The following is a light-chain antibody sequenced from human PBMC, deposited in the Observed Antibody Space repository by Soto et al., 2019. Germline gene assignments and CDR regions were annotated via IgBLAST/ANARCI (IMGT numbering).Light chain of an antibody. CDR2: GAS. Sequence: EIVLTQSPGTLSLSPGERATLSCRASQSVSSSYLAWYQQKPGQAPRLLIYGASSRATGIPDRFSGSGSGTDFSLSISRLEPEDCAVYYCQRYGSSPWAFGQGTKVEI. CDR3: QRYGSSPWA. V-gene: IGKV3-20*01. CDR1: QSVSSSY. J-gene: IGKJ1*01.